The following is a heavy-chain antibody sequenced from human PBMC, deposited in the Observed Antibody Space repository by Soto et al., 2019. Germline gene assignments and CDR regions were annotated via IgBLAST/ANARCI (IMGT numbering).Heavy chain of an antibody. CDR2: IYHTGST. J-gene: IGHJ4*02. V-gene: IGHV4-4*02. Sequence: QVQLQGSGPGLVKPSGTLSLTCAVSGGSFSSSNWWSWVRQPPGKGLEWIGEIYHTGSTTYNPSLNSRVTISVDKSKNQFSLELSSVTAADTAVYYCARDSGGGADYWGQGTLVTVSS. CDR1: GGSFSSSNW. D-gene: IGHD2-21*01. CDR3: ARDSGGGADY.